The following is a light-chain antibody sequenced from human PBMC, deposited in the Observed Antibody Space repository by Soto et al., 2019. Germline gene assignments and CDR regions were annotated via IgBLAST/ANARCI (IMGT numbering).Light chain of an antibody. CDR3: CSYAGSSTYV. CDR1: SSDVGSYNL. V-gene: IGLV2-23*02. CDR2: EVS. J-gene: IGLJ1*01. Sequence: QSALTQPASVSGSPGQSITISCTGTSSDVGSYNLASWYQQHPGKAPKLMIYEVSKRPSGVSNRFSGSKSGNTASLTISGLQAEDEADYYCCSYAGSSTYVFGTGTKLTV.